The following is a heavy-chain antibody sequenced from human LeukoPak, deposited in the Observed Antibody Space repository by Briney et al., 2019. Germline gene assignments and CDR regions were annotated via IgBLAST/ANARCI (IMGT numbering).Heavy chain of an antibody. CDR2: IRYDGSNK. D-gene: IGHD5-18*01. V-gene: IGHV3-30*02. CDR1: GFTFSSYG. CDR3: AKGERSYGPFDY. Sequence: GGSLRLSCAASGFTFSSYGMHWVRQAPGKGLEWVAFIRYDGSNKYYADSVKGRFTISRDNSKNTLYLQTNSLRAEDTAVYYCAKGERSYGPFDYWGQGTLVTVSS. J-gene: IGHJ4*02.